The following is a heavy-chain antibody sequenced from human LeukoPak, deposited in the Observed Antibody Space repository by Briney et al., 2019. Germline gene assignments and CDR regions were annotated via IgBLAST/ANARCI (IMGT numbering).Heavy chain of an antibody. V-gene: IGHV4-59*01. CDR2: IYYSGST. J-gene: IGHJ4*02. CDR3: AGADYDYVWGSYRQITFDY. CDR1: GGSISSYY. D-gene: IGHD3-16*02. Sequence: SETLSLTCTVSGGSISSYYWSWIRQPPGKGLEWIGYIYYSGSTNYNPSLKSRVTISVDTSKNQFSLKLSSVTAADTAVYYCAGADYDYVWGSYRQITFDYWGQGTLVTVSS.